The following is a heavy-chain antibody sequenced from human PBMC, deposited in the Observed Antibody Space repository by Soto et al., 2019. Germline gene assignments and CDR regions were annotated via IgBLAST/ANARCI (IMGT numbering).Heavy chain of an antibody. CDR1: GGSVSSGSFY. V-gene: IGHV4-61*01. CDR2: ISYIGRA. CDR3: ARDSYNWNDYYYYGMDV. J-gene: IGHJ6*02. Sequence: ILSLTCTVSGGSVSSGSFYLNWIRQAPGKGLEWIGNISYIGRANYNPSLQSRVIMSLSTSKNQFSLKLTPVTAADTAAYYCARDSYNWNDYYYYGMDVWGQGTTVAVSS. D-gene: IGHD1-1*01.